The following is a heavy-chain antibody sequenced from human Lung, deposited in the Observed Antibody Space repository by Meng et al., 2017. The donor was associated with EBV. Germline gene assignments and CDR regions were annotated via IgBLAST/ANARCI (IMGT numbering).Heavy chain of an antibody. CDR2: TYYRSKWYN. CDR1: GDSVSSKPAA. CDR3: ARGATSVFDL. Sequence: QVPLHHSVSVRENPSQTLSLPCAISGDSVSSKPAAWNWIRQSPSRGLEWLGRTYYRSKWYNDYAVFVKSRITINPDTSKNQFSLQLNSVTPEDTAVYYCARGATSVFDLWGRGTLVTVSS. J-gene: IGHJ2*01. V-gene: IGHV6-1*01.